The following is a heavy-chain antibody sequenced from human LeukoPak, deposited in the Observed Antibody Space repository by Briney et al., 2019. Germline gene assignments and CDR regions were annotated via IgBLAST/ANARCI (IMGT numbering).Heavy chain of an antibody. Sequence: ASVKVSCKASGYTFTSYYMHWVRQAPGQGLEWMGIINPSGGSTSYAQKFQGRVTMTTDTSTTTAYMELRSLRSDDTDVYYCARGFPSRRNYDSSGYYSYYFDYWGQGTLVTVSS. J-gene: IGHJ4*02. CDR3: ARGFPSRRNYDSSGYYSYYFDY. CDR1: GYTFTSYY. V-gene: IGHV1-46*01. D-gene: IGHD3-22*01. CDR2: INPSGGST.